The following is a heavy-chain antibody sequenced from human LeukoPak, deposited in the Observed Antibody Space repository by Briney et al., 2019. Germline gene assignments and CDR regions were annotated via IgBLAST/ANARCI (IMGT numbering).Heavy chain of an antibody. Sequence: PGRSLRLSCTTSGFSFGDSDMSWVRQAPGKGLEWLGFIKSGHYGGTTEYVASVRGRFTISRDDSKSIAYLQLNSLKTEDTAVYYCTREVGTSSPYWGQGTLVSVSS. D-gene: IGHD2-8*01. CDR1: GFSFGDSD. CDR3: TREVGTSSPY. V-gene: IGHV3-49*04. CDR2: IKSGHYGGTT. J-gene: IGHJ4*02.